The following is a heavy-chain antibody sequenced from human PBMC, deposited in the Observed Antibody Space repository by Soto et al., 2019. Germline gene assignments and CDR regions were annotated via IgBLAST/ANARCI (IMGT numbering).Heavy chain of an antibody. D-gene: IGHD6-13*01. CDR3: ARDWYSSSWYGFDP. Sequence: LGGSLRLSCAASGFTFSSYAMHWVRQAPGKGLEWVAVISYDGSNKYYADSVKGRFTISRDNSKNTLYLQMNSLRAEDTAVYYCARDWYSSSWYGFDPWGQGTLVTVSS. J-gene: IGHJ5*02. CDR2: ISYDGSNK. CDR1: GFTFSSYA. V-gene: IGHV3-30-3*01.